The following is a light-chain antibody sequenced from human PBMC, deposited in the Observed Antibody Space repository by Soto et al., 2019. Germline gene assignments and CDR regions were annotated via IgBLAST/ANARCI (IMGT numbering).Light chain of an antibody. CDR3: QQADSFPT. J-gene: IGKJ4*01. V-gene: IGKV1D-12*01. CDR1: QVISSW. Sequence: DIQMTQSPSFVSASVGDRVTITCRPSQVISSWLVWYQQKPGKALKLLIYAASSLQSGVPTRFSGSGAGTDFTLTISSLQPEDVATYYCQQADSFPTFGGGTKVEIK. CDR2: AAS.